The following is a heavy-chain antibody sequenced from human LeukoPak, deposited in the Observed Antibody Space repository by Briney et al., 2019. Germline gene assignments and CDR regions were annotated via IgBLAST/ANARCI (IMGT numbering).Heavy chain of an antibody. V-gene: IGHV4-34*01. CDR2: INHSGST. CDR1: GGSFSGYY. Sequence: PSETLSLTCAVYGGSFSGYYWSWIRQPPGKGLEWIGEINHSGSTNCNPSLKSRVTISVDTSKNQFSLKLSSVTAADTAVYYCARGSDYYDSSGYQDYWGQGTLVTVSS. J-gene: IGHJ4*02. D-gene: IGHD3-22*01. CDR3: ARGSDYYDSSGYQDY.